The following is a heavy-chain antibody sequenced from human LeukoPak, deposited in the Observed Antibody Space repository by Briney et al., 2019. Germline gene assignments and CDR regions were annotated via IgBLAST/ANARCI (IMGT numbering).Heavy chain of an antibody. Sequence: GGSLRLSCAASGFTFSSYAMSWVRQAPGKGLEWVSAISDSGGSTYYADSVKGRFTISRDNSKSTLYLQMNSLRAEDTAVYYCADDFWSGYSDFGMDVWGQGTTVTVSS. J-gene: IGHJ6*02. V-gene: IGHV3-23*01. D-gene: IGHD3-3*01. CDR1: GFTFSSYA. CDR2: ISDSGGST. CDR3: ADDFWSGYSDFGMDV.